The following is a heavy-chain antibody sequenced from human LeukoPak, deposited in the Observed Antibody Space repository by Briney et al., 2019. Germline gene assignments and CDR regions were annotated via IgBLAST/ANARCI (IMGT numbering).Heavy chain of an antibody. J-gene: IGHJ4*02. Sequence: GRSLRLSCAASGFTFSSYGMTWVRQAPGKGLEWVSSISGSGGGTYYADSVRGRFTISRDNSKTTVYLQMNSLTADDTAIYYCAKIRDDYGSDYWGQGTLVTVSS. CDR3: AKIRDDYGSDY. D-gene: IGHD4-17*01. CDR1: GFTFSSYG. CDR2: ISGSGGGT. V-gene: IGHV3-23*01.